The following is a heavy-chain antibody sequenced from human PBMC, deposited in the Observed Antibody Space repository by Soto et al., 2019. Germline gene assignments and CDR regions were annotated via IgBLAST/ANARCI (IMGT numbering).Heavy chain of an antibody. D-gene: IGHD2-21*02. CDR3: ARLLTAALFSYDL. V-gene: IGHV2-5*01. Sequence: QITLKESGPPLVKPTQPLTLTCTLSGFSHSTSGVAVGWIRQPPGQALEWLGHIYWNDDEYYSTSLKSRLSLSKDTSKNQVVLTMTNVDPLDTGTYYCARLLTAALFSYDLWGQGTLVTVSS. CDR2: IYWNDDE. J-gene: IGHJ5*02. CDR1: GFSHSTSGVA.